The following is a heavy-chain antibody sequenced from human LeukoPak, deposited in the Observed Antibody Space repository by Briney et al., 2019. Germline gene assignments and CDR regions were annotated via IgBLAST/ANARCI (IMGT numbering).Heavy chain of an antibody. J-gene: IGHJ3*02. V-gene: IGHV3-21*01. CDR3: AREYYYDSRAPGAFDI. CDR1: GFIFSSYI. CDR2: ISSSSSYI. Sequence: GGSLRLSCAASGFIFSSYIINWVRQAPGKGLEWVSSISSSSSYIYYADSVKGLFTISRDNAKNSLYLQMNSLRAEDTAVYYCAREYYYDSRAPGAFDIWGQGTMVTVSS. D-gene: IGHD3-22*01.